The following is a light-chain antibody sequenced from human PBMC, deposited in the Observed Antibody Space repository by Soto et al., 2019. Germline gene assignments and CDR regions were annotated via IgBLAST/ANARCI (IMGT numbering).Light chain of an antibody. CDR3: QQYGTSPPIT. CDR1: QSVSSSY. CDR2: GAS. J-gene: IGKJ5*01. V-gene: IGKV3-20*01. Sequence: EIVLTQSPGTLSLSPGERATLSCRASQSVSSSYLAWYQQKPGQAPRLVIYGASSRASGIPDRFSGSGSGTDFTLPISRLEAEDFAVYYCQQYGTSPPITFGQGTRLEIK.